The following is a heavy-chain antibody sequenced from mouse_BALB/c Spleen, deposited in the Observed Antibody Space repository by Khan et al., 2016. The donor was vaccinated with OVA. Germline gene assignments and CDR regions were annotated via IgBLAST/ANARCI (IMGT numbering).Heavy chain of an antibody. CDR3: ARGGYGSFGY. CDR1: GYIFTSYM. V-gene: IGHV1-4*01. Sequence: QVQLKQSGAELARPGASVKMSCKASGYIFTSYMMHWVKQRPGQGLEWIGDINPSSGYNNYNQKFKDKATLTADKYSSTAYMQLSSLTSEDSAVXYCARGGYGSFGYWGQGTLVTVSA. J-gene: IGHJ3*01. D-gene: IGHD1-1*01. CDR2: INPSSGYN.